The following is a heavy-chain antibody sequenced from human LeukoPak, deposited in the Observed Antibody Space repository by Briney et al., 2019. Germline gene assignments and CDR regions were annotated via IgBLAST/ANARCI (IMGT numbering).Heavy chain of an antibody. J-gene: IGHJ6*03. CDR3: ARGSTESGGSALYYYYYMDV. D-gene: IGHD2-15*01. Sequence: ASVKVSCKASGGTFSSYAISWVRQAPGQGLEWMGRIIPILGIANYARKFQGRVTITADKSTSTAYMELSSLRSEDTAVYYCARGSTESGGSALYYYYYMDVWGKGTTVTVSS. V-gene: IGHV1-69*04. CDR1: GGTFSSYA. CDR2: IIPILGIA.